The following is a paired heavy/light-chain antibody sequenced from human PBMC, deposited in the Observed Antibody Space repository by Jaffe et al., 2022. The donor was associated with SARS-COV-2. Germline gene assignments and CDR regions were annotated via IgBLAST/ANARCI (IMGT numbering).Heavy chain of an antibody. Sequence: QVHLVESGGGVVQPGRSLRLSCAASTFIFSNYAMHWVRQAPGKGLEWVALISSDGSKKHYIDSVKGRFTISRDNSRNTLYLQLDSLRAEDTAVYYCARDSALYDYIWGSYHDYWGQGTLVTVSS. V-gene: IGHV3-30*04. CDR2: ISSDGSKK. CDR3: ARDSALYDYIWGSYHDY. J-gene: IGHJ4*02. D-gene: IGHD3-16*02. CDR1: TFIFSNYA.
Light chain of an antibody. CDR1: QSISNY. Sequence: DIQMTQSPSSLSASVGDTVTITCRSSQSISNYLNWYQHKPGKAPNLLIYTASSLQGGVPSRFSGSGSGTDFTLTISGLQPEDFATYYCQQSYNTPRTFGQGTKVEI. J-gene: IGKJ1*01. CDR3: QQSYNTPRT. V-gene: IGKV1-39*01. CDR2: TAS.